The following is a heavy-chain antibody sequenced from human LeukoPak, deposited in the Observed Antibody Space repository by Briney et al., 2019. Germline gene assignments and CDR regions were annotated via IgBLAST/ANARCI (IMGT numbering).Heavy chain of an antibody. CDR3: ARGRQDVNMILVVMAGVSYYLDV. J-gene: IGHJ6*03. CDR1: ACPLTDYY. V-gene: IGHV4-34*01. D-gene: IGHD3-22*01. Sequence: PSEPLSLTFSDHACPLTDYYWPSILPTPGNPPIPFSLQSPSGTSNYNPSLKSRVTISVDSSKNQFSRKLWSVTAADTAVYYCARGRQDVNMILVVMAGVSYYLDVWGKGTTVTVS. CDR2: QSPSGTS.